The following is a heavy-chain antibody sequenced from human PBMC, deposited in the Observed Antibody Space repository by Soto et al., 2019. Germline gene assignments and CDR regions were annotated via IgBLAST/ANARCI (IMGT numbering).Heavy chain of an antibody. CDR2: ISTGSGSI. J-gene: IGHJ4*02. Sequence: XXSLRLSCATSGFSFSISTLQWVPQAPGMWLEWVSYISTGSGSIHYADSVKGRFTISRDNAKNSLYLKMNSLRAEDTAVYYCASGGTVRNWVQGTLVTVSS. CDR1: GFSFSIST. CDR3: ASGGTVRN. D-gene: IGHD1-7*01. V-gene: IGHV3-48*01.